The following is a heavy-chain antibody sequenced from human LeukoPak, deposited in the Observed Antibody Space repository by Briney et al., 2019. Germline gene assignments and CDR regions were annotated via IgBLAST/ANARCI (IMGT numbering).Heavy chain of an antibody. CDR2: IHYTGNT. D-gene: IGHD3-9*01. J-gene: IGHJ5*02. Sequence: PSETLSLTCTVSGGSITSGDSYWTWIRQPPGKGLEWIGYIHYTGNTYYTPSLKSRVTMSVDTAKMQLSLKLNSVTAADTAVYYCARENYDVLNSGSWFDPWGQGTLVTVSS. V-gene: IGHV4-30-4*01. CDR1: GGSITSGDSY. CDR3: ARENYDVLNSGSWFDP.